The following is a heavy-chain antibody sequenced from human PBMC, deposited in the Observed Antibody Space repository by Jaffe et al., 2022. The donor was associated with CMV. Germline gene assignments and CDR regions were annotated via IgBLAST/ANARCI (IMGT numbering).Heavy chain of an antibody. Sequence: QVQLVQSGAEVKKPGSSVKVSCKASGGTFSSYAISWVRQAPGQGLEWMGGIIPIFGTANYAQKFQGRVTITADESTSTAYMELSSLRSEDTAVYYCARDPPLYSGSYNHPGAFDIWGQGTMVTVSS. CDR1: GGTFSSYA. CDR2: IIPIFGTA. J-gene: IGHJ3*02. V-gene: IGHV1-69*01. CDR3: ARDPPLYSGSYNHPGAFDI. D-gene: IGHD1-26*01.